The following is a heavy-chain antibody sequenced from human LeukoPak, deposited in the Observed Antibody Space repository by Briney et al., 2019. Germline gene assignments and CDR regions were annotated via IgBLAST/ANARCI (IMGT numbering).Heavy chain of an antibody. J-gene: IGHJ4*02. V-gene: IGHV4-34*01. Sequence: PSETLSLTCAVYGGSFSGYYWTWIRQPPGKGLEWIGEINHSGSTNYNPSLKSRVTISVDTSKNQFSLKLSSVTAADTAVYYCARAGWLRRTTFDYWGQGTLVTVSS. CDR2: INHSGST. CDR1: GGSFSGYY. CDR3: ARAGWLRRTTFDY. D-gene: IGHD5-12*01.